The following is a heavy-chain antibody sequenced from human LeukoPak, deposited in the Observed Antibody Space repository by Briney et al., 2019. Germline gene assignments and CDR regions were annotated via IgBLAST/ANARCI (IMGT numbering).Heavy chain of an antibody. V-gene: IGHV1-69*13. CDR3: ARYTVTTSAFDI. CDR1: GGTFSSYA. Sequence: ASVKVSCKASGGTFSSYAISWVRQAPGQGLEWMGGIIPIFGTANYAQKFQGRVTITADESTSTAYMELSSLRSEDTAVYYCARYTVTTSAFDIWGQGTMVTVSS. J-gene: IGHJ3*02. CDR2: IIPIFGTA. D-gene: IGHD4-17*01.